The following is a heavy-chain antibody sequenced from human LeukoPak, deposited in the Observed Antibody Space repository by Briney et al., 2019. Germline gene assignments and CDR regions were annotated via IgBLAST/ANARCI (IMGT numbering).Heavy chain of an antibody. CDR1: GFTFDDYA. CDR3: AKDTGVRGVIDYFDY. V-gene: IGHV3-9*01. CDR2: ISWNSGSI. D-gene: IGHD3-10*01. J-gene: IGHJ4*02. Sequence: GGSVRLSCAASGFTFDDYAMHWVRQAPGKDLEGVSGISWNSGSIGYADSVKGRFTISRDNAKNSLYLQMNSLRAEDTALYYCAKDTGVRGVIDYFDYWGQGTLVTVSS.